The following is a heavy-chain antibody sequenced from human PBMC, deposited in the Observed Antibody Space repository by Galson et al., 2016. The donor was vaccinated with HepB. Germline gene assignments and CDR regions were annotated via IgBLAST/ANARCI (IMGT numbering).Heavy chain of an antibody. CDR3: ARAEPYYYGSRHFDS. J-gene: IGHJ4*02. CDR2: VDSTSSYI. CDR1: GFTFSTNW. V-gene: IGHV3-21*01. Sequence: SLRLSCAASGFTFSTNWMHWVRQAPGKGLEWVSSVDSTSSYIYYSDSVKGRFAISRDNAKSSVSLQMNSLRAEDTALYYCARAEPYYYGSRHFDSWGQGTLVTVSS. D-gene: IGHD3-10*01.